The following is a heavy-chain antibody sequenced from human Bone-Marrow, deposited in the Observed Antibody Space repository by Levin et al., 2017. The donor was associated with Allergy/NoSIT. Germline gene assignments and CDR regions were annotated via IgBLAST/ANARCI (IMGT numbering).Heavy chain of an antibody. Sequence: PSETLSLTCTVSGGSISGHHWSWIRQPPGKGLEWLGNIHYSGSTKYNPSLKSRVTISVDTSKNQFSLKLSSVTAADTAVYYCGRDRSIKNQDGDFWYYGMDGWGQGTTVNVS. CDR2: IHYSGST. D-gene: IGHD2-21*02. CDR3: GRDRSIKNQDGDFWYYGMDG. CDR1: GGSISGHH. V-gene: IGHV4-59*11. J-gene: IGHJ6*02.